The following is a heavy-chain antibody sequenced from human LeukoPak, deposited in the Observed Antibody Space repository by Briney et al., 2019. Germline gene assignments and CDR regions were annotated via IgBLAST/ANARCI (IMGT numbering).Heavy chain of an antibody. Sequence: GASVKVSCKAARYTFTSYDINWVRQAPGQALEWMGWMNPDSGNTGYAQKFQGRVSMTTNTSISTAYMELGGLTSDDTAVYFCARGSHRGYCTTSNCYTVDYWGQGTLVSVSS. D-gene: IGHD2-2*02. CDR2: MNPDSGNT. V-gene: IGHV1-8*01. J-gene: IGHJ4*01. CDR3: ARGSHRGYCTTSNCYTVDY. CDR1: RYTFTSYD.